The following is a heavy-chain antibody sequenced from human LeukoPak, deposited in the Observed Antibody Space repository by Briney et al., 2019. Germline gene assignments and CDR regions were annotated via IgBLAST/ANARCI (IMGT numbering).Heavy chain of an antibody. CDR1: GGTFSSYA. Sequence: SVKVSCKASGGTFSSYAISWVRQAPGQGLEWMGGIIPIFGTANYAQKFQGRVTITADESTSTAYMELSSLRSEDTAVYYCARVFPTTVEYYYYMDIWGKGTTVTVSS. J-gene: IGHJ6*03. CDR2: IIPIFGTA. V-gene: IGHV1-69*01. CDR3: ARVFPTTVEYYYYMDI. D-gene: IGHD4-11*01.